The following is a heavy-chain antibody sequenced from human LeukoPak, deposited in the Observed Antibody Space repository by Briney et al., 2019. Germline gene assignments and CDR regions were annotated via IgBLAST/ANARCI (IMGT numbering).Heavy chain of an antibody. CDR2: ISAKNGNA. Sequence: ASVKVSCKASGYDFTKFGFSWVRQAPGQGLEWMGWISAKNGNANYAQNLQGRVTLTTDTSTTTAYMELRSLRSDDTAVYYCVRGEFGAQAYFDFWGQGTPVTVSS. CDR3: VRGEFGAQAYFDF. J-gene: IGHJ4*02. V-gene: IGHV1-18*01. CDR1: GYDFTKFG. D-gene: IGHD3-10*01.